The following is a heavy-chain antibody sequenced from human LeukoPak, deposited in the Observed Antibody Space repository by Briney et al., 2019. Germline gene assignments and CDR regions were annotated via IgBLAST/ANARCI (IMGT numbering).Heavy chain of an antibody. J-gene: IGHJ4*02. Sequence: GASLRLSCAASGFTFSSYAMNWVRQAPGKGLEWVSYISSSGSPIYYADSVKGRFTISRDNAKNSLYLQMNSLRAEDTAVYYCARDAVRSGEFDHWGQGTLVTVSS. D-gene: IGHD1-26*01. CDR3: ARDAVRSGEFDH. V-gene: IGHV3-48*04. CDR1: GFTFSSYA. CDR2: ISSSGSPI.